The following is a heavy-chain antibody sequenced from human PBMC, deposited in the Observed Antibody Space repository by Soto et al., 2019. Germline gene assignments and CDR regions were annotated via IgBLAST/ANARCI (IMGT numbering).Heavy chain of an antibody. Sequence: QVQLQESGPGLVKPSQTLSLTCTVSGGSISSGDYYWSWIRQPPGKGLEWIGYIYYSGSTYYNPSLKGRVTITVDTSKNQCSRKLSSVTAADTAVYYCDREIVATIGGDWFDPWGQGTLVTVSS. J-gene: IGHJ5*02. V-gene: IGHV4-30-4*01. CDR1: GGSISSGDYY. CDR2: IYYSGST. D-gene: IGHD5-12*01. CDR3: DREIVATIGGDWFDP.